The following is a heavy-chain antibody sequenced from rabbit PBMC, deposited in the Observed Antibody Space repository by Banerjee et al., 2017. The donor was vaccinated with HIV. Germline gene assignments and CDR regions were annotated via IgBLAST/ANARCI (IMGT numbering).Heavy chain of an antibody. CDR1: GFDFSSYY. D-gene: IGHD1-1*01. CDR3: ARCFSYASCTLDL. Sequence: QLEESGGDLVKPEGSLTLSCKASGFDFSSYYMSWVRQAPGKGLEWIGYIDPVFGSTYYASWVNGRFTISSHNAQNTVDLQMNSLTAADTATYFCARCFSYASCTLDLWGQGTLVTVS. J-gene: IGHJ6*01. CDR2: IDPVFGST. V-gene: IGHV1S7*01.